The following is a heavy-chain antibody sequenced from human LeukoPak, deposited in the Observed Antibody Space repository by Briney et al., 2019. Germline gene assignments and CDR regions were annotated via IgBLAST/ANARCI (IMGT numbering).Heavy chain of an antibody. V-gene: IGHV3-43*02. D-gene: IGHD6-13*01. CDR1: GFTFDDYA. CDR2: ISGDGGST. CDR3: AKDLIRMSSSSWYGYYYYGMDV. Sequence: GGSLRLSCAASGFTFDDYAMHWVRQAPGKGLEWVSLISGDGGSTYYADSVKGRFTISRDNSKNSLYLQMNSLRTEDTALYYCAKDLIRMSSSSWYGYYYYGMDVWGQGPTVTVSS. J-gene: IGHJ6*02.